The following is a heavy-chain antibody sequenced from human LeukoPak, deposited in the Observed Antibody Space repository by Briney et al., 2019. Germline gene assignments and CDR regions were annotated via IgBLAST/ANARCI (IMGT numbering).Heavy chain of an antibody. CDR3: AKATYYDYVWGSYLPINPHDAFDI. D-gene: IGHD3-16*02. CDR1: GFTFSSYG. Sequence: GGSLRLSCAASGFTFSSYGMHWVRQAPGKGLEWVAVISYDGSNKYYADSVKGRFTISRDNSKNTLYLQMNSLRAEDTAVYYCAKATYYDYVWGSYLPINPHDAFDIWGQGTMVTVPS. CDR2: ISYDGSNK. V-gene: IGHV3-30*18. J-gene: IGHJ3*02.